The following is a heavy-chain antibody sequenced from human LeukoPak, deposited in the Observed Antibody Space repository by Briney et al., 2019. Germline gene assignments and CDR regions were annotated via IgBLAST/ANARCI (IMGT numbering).Heavy chain of an antibody. D-gene: IGHD6-13*01. CDR1: GFTFSSYG. J-gene: IGHJ4*02. CDR3: AKGDSSSWYYFDY. CDR2: IRYDGSNK. Sequence: GGSLRLSCAASGFTFSSYGMHWVRQATDKGLEWVAFIRYDGSNKYYADSVKGRFTISRDNSKNTLYLQMNSLRAEDTAVYYCAKGDSSSWYYFDYWGQGTLVTASS. V-gene: IGHV3-30*02.